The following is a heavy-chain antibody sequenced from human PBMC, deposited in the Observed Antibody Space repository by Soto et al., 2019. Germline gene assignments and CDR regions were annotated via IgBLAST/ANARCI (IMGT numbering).Heavy chain of an antibody. D-gene: IGHD3-22*01. CDR2: IKHDGNEK. V-gene: IGHV3-7*01. J-gene: IGHJ6*02. CDR3: VRATLSWGHYYFRGLDV. Sequence: GGSLRLSCAATGLMFGTYWMSWVRQAPGKGLEWVANIKHDGNEKYYADSVKGRLTVSRDNVKNFLHLQMSSLRGDDTGVYFCVRATLSWGHYYFRGLDVWGQGTTVTVSS. CDR1: GLMFGTYW.